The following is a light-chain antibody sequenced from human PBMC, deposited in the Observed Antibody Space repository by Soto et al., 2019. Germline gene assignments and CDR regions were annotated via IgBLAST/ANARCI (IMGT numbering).Light chain of an antibody. CDR2: NTS. Sequence: EMVMTQSPDFLSVAPGDGATLSCSASQSVRSNLAWYQQKPGQAPRLLIFNTSGRASGVPARFSGGGFGTEFTLTISSLQADDFAIYYCQQYADWPQLTFGGGTRVEIK. CDR1: QSVRSN. J-gene: IGKJ4*01. V-gene: IGKV3-15*01. CDR3: QQYADWPQLT.